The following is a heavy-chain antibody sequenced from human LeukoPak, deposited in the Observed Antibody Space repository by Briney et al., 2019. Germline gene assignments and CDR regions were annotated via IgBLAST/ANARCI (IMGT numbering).Heavy chain of an antibody. D-gene: IGHD2-8*02. Sequence: PGGSLRLSCAASGFTFSNYGMHWVRQAPGKGLEWVAFIRYDGTNKYYADSGEGRFTISRDNSKNTLYLQMNSLRAEDTAVYYCAKTGARANDAFDIWGQGTMVTVSS. V-gene: IGHV3-30*02. CDR2: IRYDGTNK. CDR1: GFTFSNYG. J-gene: IGHJ3*02. CDR3: AKTGARANDAFDI.